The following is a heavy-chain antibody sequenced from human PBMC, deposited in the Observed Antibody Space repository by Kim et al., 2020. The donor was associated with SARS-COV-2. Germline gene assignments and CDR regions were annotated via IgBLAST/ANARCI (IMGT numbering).Heavy chain of an antibody. Sequence: GGSLRLSCAASGFTFSSYAMSWVRQAPGKGLEWVSAISGSGGSTYYADSVKGRFTISRDNSKNTLYLQMNSLRAEDTAVYYCAKEVVGATRGSYYGMDVWGQGTTVTVSS. CDR1: GFTFSSYA. V-gene: IGHV3-23*01. J-gene: IGHJ6*02. CDR3: AKEVVGATRGSYYGMDV. CDR2: ISGSGGST. D-gene: IGHD1-26*01.